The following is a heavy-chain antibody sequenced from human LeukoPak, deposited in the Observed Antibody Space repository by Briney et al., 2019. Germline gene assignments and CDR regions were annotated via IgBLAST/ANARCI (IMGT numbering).Heavy chain of an antibody. D-gene: IGHD5-18*01. CDR2: IYYSGST. CDR3: ARSKRGYSYGSLDY. Sequence: SETLSLTCSVSGGSISSSSYYWGWIRQTPGKGLEWIGSIYYSGSTYYNPSLKSRVTISVDTSKNQFSLKLSSVTAADTAVYYCARSKRGYSYGSLDYWGQGTLVTVSS. V-gene: IGHV4-39*07. CDR1: GGSISSSSYY. J-gene: IGHJ4*02.